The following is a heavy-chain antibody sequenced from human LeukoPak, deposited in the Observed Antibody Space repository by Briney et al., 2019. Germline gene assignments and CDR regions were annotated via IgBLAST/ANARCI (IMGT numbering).Heavy chain of an antibody. CDR3: ARDPRGSYYLDY. CDR1: GYTFTSYY. CDR2: INPNTGGT. D-gene: IGHD1-26*01. Sequence: ASVKVSFKASGYTFTSYYIHWVRQAPGQGLEWMGSINPNTGGTKYAQNFQGRVAMTRDTSTNTAYMELTRLLSDDTAVYYCARDPRGSYYLDYWGQGTLVAVSS. V-gene: IGHV1-2*02. J-gene: IGHJ4*02.